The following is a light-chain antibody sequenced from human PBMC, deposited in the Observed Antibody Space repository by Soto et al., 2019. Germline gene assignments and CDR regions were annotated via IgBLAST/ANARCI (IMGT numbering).Light chain of an antibody. Sequence: DIQMTQSPSSLSASVGDRVTISCRASQSISTYLNWYQQKPGKAPDLLIYAASSLQSGVPPRFSGSGSGTDFSLTIMSLQPEDFATYCCHQSYTAPLTFGGGTKVEIK. CDR3: HQSYTAPLT. V-gene: IGKV1-39*01. J-gene: IGKJ4*01. CDR1: QSISTY. CDR2: AAS.